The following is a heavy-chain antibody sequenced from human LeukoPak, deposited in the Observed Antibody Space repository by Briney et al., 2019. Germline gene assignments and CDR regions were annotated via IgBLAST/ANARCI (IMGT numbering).Heavy chain of an antibody. CDR1: GFTFDDYA. CDR2: ISGDGGST. CDR3: AKGPSPYSSGWLDY. D-gene: IGHD6-19*01. V-gene: IGHV3-43*02. Sequence: GGSLRLSCAASGFTFDDYAMHWVRQAPGKGLEWVSLISGDGGSTYYADSVKGRFTISSDNSKNSLYLQMNSLRTEDTALYYCAKGPSPYSSGWLDYWGQGTLVTVSS. J-gene: IGHJ4*02.